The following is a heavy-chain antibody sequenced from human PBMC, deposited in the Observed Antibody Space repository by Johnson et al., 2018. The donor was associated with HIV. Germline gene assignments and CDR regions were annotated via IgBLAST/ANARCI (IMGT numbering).Heavy chain of an antibody. D-gene: IGHD6-19*01. V-gene: IGHV3-30*03. CDR2: IQYDGSDK. CDR1: GFTFSSYG. Sequence: QVQLVESGGGVVQPGRSLRLSCAASGFTFSSYGMNWVRQAPGKGLEWVAVIQYDGSDKYSADSVKGRFTISRDNSKNTLYLQMNSLRAEDTAVYYCARGIAVSNWVDIWGQGTMCTVSS. J-gene: IGHJ3*02. CDR3: ARGIAVSNWVDI.